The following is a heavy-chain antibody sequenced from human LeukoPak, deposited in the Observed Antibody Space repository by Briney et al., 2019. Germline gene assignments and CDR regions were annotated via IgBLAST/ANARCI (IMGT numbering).Heavy chain of an antibody. CDR3: ARDRGAQWLVPLDY. D-gene: IGHD6-19*01. CDR1: GFTFSSNE. CDR2: ISSSGSTI. J-gene: IGHJ4*02. Sequence: GGSLRPSCAASGFTFSSNEMNWVRQAPGKGLEWGSYISSSGSTIYYADSVKGRFTISRDKAKNSLYLQMNRLRAEDTAVYYCARDRGAQWLVPLDYWGQGTLVTVSS. V-gene: IGHV3-48*03.